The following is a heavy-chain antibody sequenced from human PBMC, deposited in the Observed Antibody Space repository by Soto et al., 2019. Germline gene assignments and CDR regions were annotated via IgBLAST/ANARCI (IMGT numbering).Heavy chain of an antibody. CDR3: ASVYYDSSGYDRLFQH. Sequence: QVQLVQSGAEVKKPGSSVKVSCKASGGTFSSYAISWVRQAPGQGLEWMGGIIPIFGTANYAQQFQGRVTITADESTSTAYMELSSLRSEDTAVYYCASVYYDSSGYDRLFQHWGQGTLVTVSS. CDR1: GGTFSSYA. V-gene: IGHV1-69*12. D-gene: IGHD3-22*01. J-gene: IGHJ1*01. CDR2: IIPIFGTA.